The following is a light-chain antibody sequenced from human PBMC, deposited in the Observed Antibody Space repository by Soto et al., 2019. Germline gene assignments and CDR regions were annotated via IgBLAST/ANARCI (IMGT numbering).Light chain of an antibody. CDR2: SHN. CDR3: ATWDGSLDGDV. J-gene: IGLJ1*01. CDR1: SSNIGSNT. Sequence: QSVLTQPPSASGTPGQRVIISCSGSSSNIGSNTVNWYQQLPGTAPKLLIYSHNQRPSGVPDRFSGSQSGTSASLAISGLQSEDEADYCCATWDGSLDGDVFGTGTKLTVL. V-gene: IGLV1-44*01.